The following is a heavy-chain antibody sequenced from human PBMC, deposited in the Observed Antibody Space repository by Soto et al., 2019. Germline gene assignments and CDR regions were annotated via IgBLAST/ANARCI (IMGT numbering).Heavy chain of an antibody. J-gene: IGHJ4*02. Sequence: SETLSLTCAVSGGSISSDSWWSCVRQPPGEGLEWIGEIHHSGSANYDPSLKSRVTLSLDKSKNQFSLKLTSVTAADTALYYCARVEFGRFGAYWGQGTPVTVSS. CDR1: GGSISSDSW. D-gene: IGHD3-10*01. CDR3: ARVEFGRFGAY. V-gene: IGHV4-4*02. CDR2: IHHSGSA.